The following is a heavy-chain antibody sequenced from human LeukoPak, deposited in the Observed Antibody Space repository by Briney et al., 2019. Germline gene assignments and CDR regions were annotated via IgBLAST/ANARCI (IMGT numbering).Heavy chain of an antibody. V-gene: IGHV4-59*06. D-gene: IGHD3-22*01. Sequence: PSETLSLTCTVSGGSISSYYWNWIRQHPGKGLEWIGYIYYSGSTYYNPSLKGRVTISVDTSKNQFSLKLSSVTAADTAVYYCARVLGGARSSGYSILHFDYWGQGTLVTVSS. CDR2: IYYSGST. J-gene: IGHJ4*02. CDR3: ARVLGGARSSGYSILHFDY. CDR1: GGSISSYY.